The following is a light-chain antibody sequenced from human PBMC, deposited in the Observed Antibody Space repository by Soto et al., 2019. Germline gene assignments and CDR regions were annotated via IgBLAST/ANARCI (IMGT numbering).Light chain of an antibody. CDR1: QSIRNN. Sequence: EIVMTQSPATLSVSPGERATLSCRASQSIRNNLIWYQQKSGQAPRLLIYGASTRATGIPARFSGSGSGTEFTLTISSLQSEDFAVYYCQQYDNWPPYTLGQGTKVDIK. CDR3: QQYDNWPPYT. V-gene: IGKV3-15*01. CDR2: GAS. J-gene: IGKJ2*01.